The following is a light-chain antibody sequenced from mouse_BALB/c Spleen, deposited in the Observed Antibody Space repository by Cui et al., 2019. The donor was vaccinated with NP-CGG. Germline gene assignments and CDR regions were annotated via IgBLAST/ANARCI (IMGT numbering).Light chain of an antibody. CDR2: GTN. V-gene: IGLV1*01. CDR3: ALWYSNHWV. Sequence: QAVVTQESALTTSPGETVTLTCRSSTGTVTTSNYANWVQEKPDHLFTCLIGGTNNRPPGVPARFSGSLIGDKAALTITGAQTEDEAIYFCALWYSNHWVFGGGTKLTVL. CDR1: TGTVTTSNY. J-gene: IGLJ1*01.